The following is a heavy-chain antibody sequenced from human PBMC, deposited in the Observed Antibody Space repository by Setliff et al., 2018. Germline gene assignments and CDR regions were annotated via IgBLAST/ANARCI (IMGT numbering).Heavy chain of an antibody. V-gene: IGHV3-9*01. CDR2: ISWNSGSI. Sequence: LRLSCAASGFTFDDYAMHWVRQAPGKGLEWVSGISWNSGSIGYADSVKGRFTISRDNAKNSLYLQMNSLRAEDTAVYYCARAHSSTLSVHDYWGQGTLVTVSS. D-gene: IGHD2-2*01. CDR3: ARAHSSTLSVHDY. J-gene: IGHJ4*02. CDR1: GFTFDDYA.